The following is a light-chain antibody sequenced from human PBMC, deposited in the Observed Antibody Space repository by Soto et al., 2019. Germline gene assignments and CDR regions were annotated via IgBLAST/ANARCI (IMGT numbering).Light chain of an antibody. CDR1: QSVSSSF. V-gene: IGKV3-20*01. Sequence: EIVLTQSPGTLSLSPGEGATLSCRASQSVSSSFLAWFQQKPGQAPRLLIHDVSSKATGIPDRFSGSGSGKDFTLSISRLEPEDLAVYYCHQYGSSPLSFCQGTKLEIK. CDR2: DVS. J-gene: IGKJ2*01. CDR3: HQYGSSPLS.